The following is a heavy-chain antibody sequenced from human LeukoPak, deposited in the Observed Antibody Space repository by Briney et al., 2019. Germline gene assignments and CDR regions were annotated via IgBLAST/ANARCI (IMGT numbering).Heavy chain of an antibody. V-gene: IGHV4-30-4*01. D-gene: IGHD4/OR15-4a*01. CDR1: GGSISSGDYY. Sequence: SETLSLTCTVSGGSISSGDYYWSWIRQPPGKGLEWIGYIYYSGSTYYNPSLKSRVTMSVDTSKNQFSLKLSSVTAADTAVYYCARELTYADYWGQGALVTVSS. CDR2: IYYSGST. J-gene: IGHJ4*02. CDR3: ARELTYADY.